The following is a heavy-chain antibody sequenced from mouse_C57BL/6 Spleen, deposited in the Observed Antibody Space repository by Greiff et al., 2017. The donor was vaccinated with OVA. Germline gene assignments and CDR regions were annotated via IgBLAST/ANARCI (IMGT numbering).Heavy chain of an antibody. Sequence: EVQLQQSGGGLVQPGGSLKLSCAASGFTFSDYYMYWVRQTPEKRLEWVAYISNGGGSTYYPDTVKGRFTISRDNAKNTLYLQMSRLKSEDTAMYYCARRNYYGTFYAMDYWGQGTSVTVSS. CDR2: ISNGGGST. CDR1: GFTFSDYY. CDR3: ARRNYYGTFYAMDY. J-gene: IGHJ4*01. V-gene: IGHV5-12*01. D-gene: IGHD1-1*01.